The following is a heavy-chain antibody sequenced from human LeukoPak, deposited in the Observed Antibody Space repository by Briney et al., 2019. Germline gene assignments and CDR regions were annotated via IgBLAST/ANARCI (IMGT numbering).Heavy chain of an antibody. J-gene: IGHJ4*02. D-gene: IGHD2-2*01. CDR3: ARGYCSSTSCSNPPY. CDR1: GFTFSSYA. V-gene: IGHV3-23*01. CDR2: ISGNGGST. Sequence: GGSLRLSCATSGFTFSSYAMSWVRQAPGKGLEWVSGISGNGGSTYYADSAKGRFTISRDNSKNTLYLQMNSLRAEDTAVYYCARGYCSSTSCSNPPYWGQGTLVTVSS.